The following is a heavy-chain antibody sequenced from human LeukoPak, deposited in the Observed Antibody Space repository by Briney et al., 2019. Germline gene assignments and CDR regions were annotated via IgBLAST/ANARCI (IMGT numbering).Heavy chain of an antibody. CDR2: ISSNGGST. D-gene: IGHD2-15*01. J-gene: IGHJ4*02. V-gene: IGHV3-64*01. CDR1: GFTFNSYA. CDR3: AREVYCSGGRCYSTGDGYFDS. Sequence: SGGSLRLSCAASGFTFNSYAMHWVRQAPGKGLEYVSAISSNGGSTYYANSVKGRFTISRDNSKNTLYLQMGSLRAEDMAVYYCAREVYCSGGRCYSTGDGYFDSWGQGTLVTVSS.